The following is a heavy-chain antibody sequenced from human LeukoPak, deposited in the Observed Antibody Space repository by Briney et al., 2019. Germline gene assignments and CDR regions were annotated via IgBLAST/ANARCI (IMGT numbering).Heavy chain of an antibody. CDR3: ARAGYYDSSGFYAPDAFDI. V-gene: IGHV3-53*01. Sequence: PGGFLRLSCAASGFTVSSDYMTWVRQAPGKGLEWVSFVYSGGSTYYEDSVKGRFTISRDSSKNTLFLQMNSLRVGDTAVYYCARAGYYDSSGFYAPDAFDIWGQGTVVTVSS. CDR1: GFTVSSDY. J-gene: IGHJ3*02. CDR2: VYSGGST. D-gene: IGHD3-22*01.